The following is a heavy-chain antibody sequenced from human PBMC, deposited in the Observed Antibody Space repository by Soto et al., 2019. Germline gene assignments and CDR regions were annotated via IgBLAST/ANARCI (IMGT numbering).Heavy chain of an antibody. J-gene: IGHJ3*01. D-gene: IGHD3-3*01. Sequence: QITLRESGPTLVKPTQTLTLTCTFSGFSLTTSGVGVGWIRQPPGKALEWLALIYWNDDERYSPSLESRLRISKDTSANQVVLKMTDMDPADTATYFCAHSRDPNCDLWSGYYCGLDVWGQGTMVTVSS. CDR1: GFSLTTSGVG. CDR2: IYWNDDE. CDR3: AHSRDPNCDLWSGYYCGLDV. V-gene: IGHV2-5*01.